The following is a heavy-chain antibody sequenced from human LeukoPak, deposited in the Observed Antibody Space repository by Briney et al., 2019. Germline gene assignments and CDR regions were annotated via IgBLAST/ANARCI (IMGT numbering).Heavy chain of an antibody. CDR3: ARGGGRYSVDY. CDR1: GYTLIDYY. CDR2: ISPNSGGT. V-gene: IGHV1-2*02. D-gene: IGHD1-26*01. Sequence: GASVRVSCKASGYTLIDYYMHWVRQAPGQGLEWIGWISPNSGGTKYVQKFQGRVTMTRDTSITTVYMELSGLSFDDTAVYYCARGGGRYSVDYWGQGTLVIVSS. J-gene: IGHJ4*02.